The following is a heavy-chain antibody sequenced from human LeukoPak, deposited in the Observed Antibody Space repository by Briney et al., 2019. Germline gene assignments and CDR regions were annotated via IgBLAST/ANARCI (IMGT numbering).Heavy chain of an antibody. V-gene: IGHV4-59*12. CDR2: IYDSGRT. D-gene: IGHD6-19*01. J-gene: IGHJ4*02. CDR1: GGSISSYY. Sequence: PSETLSLTCTVSGGSISSYYWNWIRQPPGKGLERIGYIYDSGRTNYNPSLKSRVTMSVDTSKNHFSLKLNSVTAADTAVYYCARSPLTSSGWYRADYWGQGTLVTVSS. CDR3: ARSPLTSSGWYRADY.